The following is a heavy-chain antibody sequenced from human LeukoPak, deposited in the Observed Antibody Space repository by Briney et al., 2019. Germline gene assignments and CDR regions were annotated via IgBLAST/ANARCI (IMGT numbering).Heavy chain of an antibody. J-gene: IGHJ5*02. CDR2: ISPDGSTT. CDR1: GFTFSDYY. Sequence: GGSLRLSCAASGFTFSDYYMSWIRQAPGKGLVWVSRISPDGSTTKNADSVKGRFTISRDNARSTLFLQLNSLRAEDTAVYYCAREINKWFDPWGQGTLVTVSS. V-gene: IGHV3-74*03. CDR3: AREINKWFDP.